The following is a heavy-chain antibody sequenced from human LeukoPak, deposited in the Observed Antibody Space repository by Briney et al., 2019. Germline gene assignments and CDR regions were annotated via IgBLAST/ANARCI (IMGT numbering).Heavy chain of an antibody. CDR2: IYYSGST. CDR1: GGSISSSSYY. V-gene: IGHV4-39*07. Sequence: SETLSLTCTVSGGSISSSSYYWGWIRQPPGKGLEWIGSIYYSGSTYYNPSLKSRVTISVDTSKNQFSLKLSSVTAADTAVYYCARDRGSSWYTGFYYYYYMDVWGKGTTVTVSS. CDR3: ARDRGSSWYTGFYYYYYMDV. D-gene: IGHD6-13*01. J-gene: IGHJ6*03.